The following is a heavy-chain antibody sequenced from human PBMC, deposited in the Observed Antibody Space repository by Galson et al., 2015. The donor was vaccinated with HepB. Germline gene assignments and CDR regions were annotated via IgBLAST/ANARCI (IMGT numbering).Heavy chain of an antibody. Sequence: SLRLSCAASGFTSSSYAMSWVRQAPGKGLEWVSAISGSGGSTYYADSVKGRFTISRDNSKNTLYLQMNSLRAEDTAVYYCAKSEIAAAAPYYFDYWGQGTLVTVSS. CDR2: ISGSGGST. J-gene: IGHJ4*02. V-gene: IGHV3-23*01. CDR3: AKSEIAAAAPYYFDY. CDR1: GFTSSSYA. D-gene: IGHD6-13*01.